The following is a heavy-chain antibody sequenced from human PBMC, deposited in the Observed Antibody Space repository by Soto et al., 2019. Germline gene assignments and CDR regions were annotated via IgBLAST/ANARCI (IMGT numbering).Heavy chain of an antibody. V-gene: IGHV1-18*01. CDR2: ISAHNCNT. Sequence: QVHLVQSGAEVKKPGASVKVSCQGSGYAFTTYGITWVRQAPGQGLEWMGWISAHNCNTNYAQKPQGSVTVTRDTSTSTAYMALRSLRYDDTAVYYCARGRYGDYWGQGALVTVSS. J-gene: IGHJ4*02. D-gene: IGHD1-1*01. CDR1: GYAFTTYG. CDR3: ARGRYGDY.